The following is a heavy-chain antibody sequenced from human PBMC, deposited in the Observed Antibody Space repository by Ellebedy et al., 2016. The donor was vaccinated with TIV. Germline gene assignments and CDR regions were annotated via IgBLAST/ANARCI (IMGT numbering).Heavy chain of an antibody. Sequence: MPSETLSLTCTVSGGSISSSTYYWGWIRQPPGKGLEWIGSFYYSGRTYYNPSLKSRVTISVDTSKNQFSLKLTSVTAADTAVYYCASRESTVTTGASMGFDPWGQGTLVTVSS. CDR2: FYYSGRT. V-gene: IGHV4-39*01. CDR1: GGSISSSTYY. CDR3: ASRESTVTTGASMGFDP. D-gene: IGHD4-17*01. J-gene: IGHJ5*02.